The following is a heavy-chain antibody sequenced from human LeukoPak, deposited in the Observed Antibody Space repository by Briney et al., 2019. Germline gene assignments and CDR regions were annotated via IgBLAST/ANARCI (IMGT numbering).Heavy chain of an antibody. D-gene: IGHD6-13*01. CDR1: GFTFSNYA. CDR3: AKGSAAVRPYYFDY. CDR2: FSGSGANT. Sequence: TGGSLRLSCKASGFTFSNYAMSWVRQAPGKGLEWVSTFSGSGANTFYADSVKGRFTISRDNSRNTLYLQMNSLRVEDSAVYYCAKGSAAVRPYYFDYWGQGTLVTVSS. V-gene: IGHV3-23*01. J-gene: IGHJ4*02.